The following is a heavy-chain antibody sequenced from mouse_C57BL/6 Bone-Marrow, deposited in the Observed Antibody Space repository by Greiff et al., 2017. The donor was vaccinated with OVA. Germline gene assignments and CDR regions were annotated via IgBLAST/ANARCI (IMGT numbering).Heavy chain of an antibody. V-gene: IGHV5-2*01. CDR3: AVVGGTAAMDY. CDR1: EYEFPSHD. J-gene: IGHJ4*01. Sequence: DVKLVESGGGLVQPGESLKLSCESNEYEFPSHDMSWVRKTPEKRLELVAAINSDGGSTYYPDTMERRFIISRDNTKKTLYLQMSSLRSEDTALYYCAVVGGTAAMDYWGQGTSVTVSS. CDR2: INSDGGST.